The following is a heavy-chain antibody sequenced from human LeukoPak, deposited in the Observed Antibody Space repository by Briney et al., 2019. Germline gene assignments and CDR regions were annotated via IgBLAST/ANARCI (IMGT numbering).Heavy chain of an antibody. CDR3: ARDSVGAIFAY. Sequence: SETLSLTCTVSGGSISSYYWNWIRQPAGKGLEWIGRISSFGSTYYNPSLRSRVTMSVDASKNQFSLSLTSVTDADTAAYYCARDSVGAIFAYWAQGSLVTVSA. CDR1: GGSISSYY. D-gene: IGHD1-26*01. CDR2: ISSFGST. V-gene: IGHV4-4*07. J-gene: IGHJ4*02.